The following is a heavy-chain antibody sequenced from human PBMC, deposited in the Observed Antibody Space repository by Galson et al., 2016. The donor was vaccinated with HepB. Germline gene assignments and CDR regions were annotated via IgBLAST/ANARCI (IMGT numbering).Heavy chain of an antibody. CDR2: FSGVGDRT. J-gene: IGHJ4*02. CDR3: AKGQAQESRLDS. Sequence: SLRLSCAASGFTFSSYAMYWVHQAPGKGLDWVSGFSGVGDRTFYADSVQGRFTISRDNSKNTLYLQMNSLRAEDSAVYFCAKGQAQESRLDSWGQGTLVTVSS. CDR1: GFTFSSYA. V-gene: IGHV3-23*01.